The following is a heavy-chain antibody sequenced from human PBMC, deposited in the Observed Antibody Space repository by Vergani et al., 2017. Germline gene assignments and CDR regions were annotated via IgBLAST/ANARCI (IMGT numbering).Heavy chain of an antibody. CDR2: ISGSGGST. D-gene: IGHD6-19*01. J-gene: IGHJ5*02. V-gene: IGHV3-23*01. Sequence: EEQLLESGGGLVQPRGSLRLYCAASGFTFSSYAMSWVRQAPGKGLEWVSGISGSGGSTYYADSVKGRFTISRDNSKNTVYLQMNSLRVEDTAVYYCAKDYGWYVSVNWFDPRGQGTLVTVSS. CDR3: AKDYGWYVSVNWFDP. CDR1: GFTFSSYA.